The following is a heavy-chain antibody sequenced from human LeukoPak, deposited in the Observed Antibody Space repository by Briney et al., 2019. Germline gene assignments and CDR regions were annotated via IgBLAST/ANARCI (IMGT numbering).Heavy chain of an antibody. D-gene: IGHD3-22*01. CDR2: IYATGSA. CDR3: ASAEYYFDSSAYYRDY. V-gene: IGHV4-30-2*01. Sequence: PSETLSLTCTVSGGSISSDGFYWSWIRQPPGKGLEWIGYIYATGSAYYNPSLKSRVTISLDRSKNQFSLKLSSVTAADTAVYYCASAEYYFDSSAYYRDYWGQGTLVTVSS. J-gene: IGHJ4*02. CDR1: GGSISSDGFY.